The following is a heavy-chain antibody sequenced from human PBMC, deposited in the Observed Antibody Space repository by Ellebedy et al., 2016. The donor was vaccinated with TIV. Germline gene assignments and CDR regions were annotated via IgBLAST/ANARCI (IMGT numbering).Heavy chain of an antibody. Sequence: ASVKVSCKASGYTFTSYAMHWVRQAPGQRLERMGWINAGNGNTKYSQKFQGRVTITRDTSASTAYMELSSLRSEDTAVYYCARDLRRYHYDSSGYPDCWGQGTLVTVSS. D-gene: IGHD3-22*01. V-gene: IGHV1-3*01. CDR1: GYTFTSYA. CDR2: INAGNGNT. J-gene: IGHJ4*02. CDR3: ARDLRRYHYDSSGYPDC.